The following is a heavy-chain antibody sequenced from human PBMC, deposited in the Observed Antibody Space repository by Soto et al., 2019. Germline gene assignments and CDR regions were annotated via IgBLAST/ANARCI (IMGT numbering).Heavy chain of an antibody. J-gene: IGHJ4*02. CDR1: GITFSNCA. Sequence: GGSLILSCTASGITFSNCAMNWVRQAPGKGLEWVSSISSTTNYIYYGDSMKGRFTISRDNAKNSLYLEMNSLRAEDTAVYYCARESEDLTSNFDYWGQGTLVTVSS. V-gene: IGHV3-21*06. CDR3: ARESEDLTSNFDY. CDR2: ISSTTNYI.